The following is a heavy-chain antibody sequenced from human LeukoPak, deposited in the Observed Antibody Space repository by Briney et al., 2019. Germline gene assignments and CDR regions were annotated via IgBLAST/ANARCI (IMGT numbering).Heavy chain of an antibody. V-gene: IGHV3-66*01. CDR2: IFSDGTT. CDR3: ARDRRRYSGSPFYFDY. CDR1: GFAFNTYS. Sequence: GGSLRLSCAASGFAFNTYSMNWVRQAPGKGLEWVSVIFSDGTTYYADSVKDRFTISRDDSKNMVYLQTDSLRVEDTAVYYCARDRRRYSGSPFYFDYWGQGTLVTVSS. D-gene: IGHD1-26*01. J-gene: IGHJ4*02.